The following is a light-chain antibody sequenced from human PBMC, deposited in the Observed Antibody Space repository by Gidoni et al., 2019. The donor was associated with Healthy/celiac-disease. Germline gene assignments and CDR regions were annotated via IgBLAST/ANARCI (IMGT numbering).Light chain of an antibody. Sequence: QSVLTQPPSASGTLGPRVTISCSGSSSNIGSNTVNWYQQLPGTAPKLLIYSNNQRPSGVPDRFSGSKSGTSASLAISGLQSEDEADYYCAAWDDSLNGRVFGGGTKLTVL. CDR2: SNN. V-gene: IGLV1-44*01. J-gene: IGLJ3*02. CDR1: SSNIGSNT. CDR3: AAWDDSLNGRV.